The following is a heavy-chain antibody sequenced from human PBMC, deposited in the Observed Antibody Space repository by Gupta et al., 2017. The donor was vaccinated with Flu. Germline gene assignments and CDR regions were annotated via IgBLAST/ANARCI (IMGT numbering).Heavy chain of an antibody. J-gene: IGHJ6*03. Sequence: QVQLVESGGGVVQPGKSLRLSCAASGFTFSTYGMHWVRQAPGKGLEWVALISYDGRIKYYVDSVKGRFTISRDISKNTLYLQMDSLRVEDTAVYYCAKDLEASFNYYYYMDVWGRGTTVTVSS. CDR3: AKDLEASFNYYYYMDV. CDR2: ISYDGRIK. D-gene: IGHD6-6*01. CDR1: GFTFSTYG. V-gene: IGHV3-30*18.